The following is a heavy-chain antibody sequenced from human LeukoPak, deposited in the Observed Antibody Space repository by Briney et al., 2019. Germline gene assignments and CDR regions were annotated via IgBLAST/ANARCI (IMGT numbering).Heavy chain of an antibody. J-gene: IGHJ4*02. CDR2: ISHVVTNK. D-gene: IGHD3-9*01. CDR1: GFTFSTHA. Sequence: GGSLRLSCVASGFTFSTHAMHWVRQAPGKGLEWVAVISHVVTNKYYADSVKGRFTISRDNSRNTLFLQINSLRVEDTALYFCARDGYDSLTGYYAYHFDYWGQGTLVTVSS. CDR3: ARDGYDSLTGYYAYHFDY. V-gene: IGHV3-30-3*01.